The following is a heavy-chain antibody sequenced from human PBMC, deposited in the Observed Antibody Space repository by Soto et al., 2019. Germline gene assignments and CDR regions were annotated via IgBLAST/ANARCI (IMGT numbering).Heavy chain of an antibody. Sequence: QAQLVQSGAEVKKSGASARVSCKASGYTLTNYGVTWVRQAPGQGLEWLGRVTPYKADTNSAQNLQGRVTMATDTSTNTAYLELRSLRSDDTAVYFCATDGPSNSGNLYAFDIWGQGTMVTVSA. D-gene: IGHD5-12*01. CDR1: GYTLTNYG. V-gene: IGHV1-18*04. J-gene: IGHJ3*02. CDR2: VTPYKADT. CDR3: ATDGPSNSGNLYAFDI.